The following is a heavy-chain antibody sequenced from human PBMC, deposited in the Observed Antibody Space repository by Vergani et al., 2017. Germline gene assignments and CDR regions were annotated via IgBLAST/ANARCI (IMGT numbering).Heavy chain of an antibody. J-gene: IGHJ4*02. D-gene: IGHD2-2*01. CDR2: IYYSGST. V-gene: IGHV4-39*02. CDR1: GGSISSSSYY. Sequence: QLQLQESGPGLVKPSETLSLTCTVSGGSISSSSYYWGWIRQPPGKGLEWIGSIYYSGSTYYNPSLKSRVTISVDTSKNQFSLKLSSVTAADTAVYYCAREQRSGVVPAALYYFDYWGQGTLVTVSS. CDR3: AREQRSGVVPAALYYFDY.